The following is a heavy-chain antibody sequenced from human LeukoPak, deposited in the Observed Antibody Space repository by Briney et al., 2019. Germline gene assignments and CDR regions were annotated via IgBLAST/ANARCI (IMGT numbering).Heavy chain of an antibody. V-gene: IGHV3-30*01. CDR1: GFTFSSYA. CDR2: ISYDGSNK. CDR3: ARGAVRRWGGAFDI. D-gene: IGHD3-16*01. Sequence: GRSLRLSCAASGFTFSSYAMHWVRQAPGKGLEWVAVISYDGSNKYYADSVKGRFTISRDNSKNTLYLQMNSLRAEDTAVYYCARGAVRRWGGAFDIWGQGTMVTVSS. J-gene: IGHJ3*02.